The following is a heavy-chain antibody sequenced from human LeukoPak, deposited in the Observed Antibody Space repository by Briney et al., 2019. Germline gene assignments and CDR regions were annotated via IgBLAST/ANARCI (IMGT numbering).Heavy chain of an antibody. J-gene: IGHJ3*02. CDR1: GFTFSTYW. CDR3: ARQVVAATWDAFDI. V-gene: IGHV3-33*08. D-gene: IGHD2-15*01. Sequence: PGGSLRLSCEASGFTFSTYWMNWVRQAPGKGLEWVAVIWYDGSNKYYADSVKGRFTISRDNSKNTLYLQMNSLRAEDTAVYYCARQVVAATWDAFDIWGQGTMVTVSS. CDR2: IWYDGSNK.